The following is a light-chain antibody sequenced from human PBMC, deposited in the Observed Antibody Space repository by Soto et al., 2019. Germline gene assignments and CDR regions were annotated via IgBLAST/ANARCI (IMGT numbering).Light chain of an antibody. V-gene: IGKV1-39*01. J-gene: IGKJ4*01. CDR1: QRSSDY. Sequence: DIQGTQSPASVSASVVDRVTITCRTSQRSSDYLNWYQQQPGKAPKLLIYGAHTLQSWVATRFSGSGSGTDFTLTIITQQPEDFATYYCQQNVRPPPVTFGGGTKGEI. CDR2: GAH. CDR3: QQNVRPPPVT.